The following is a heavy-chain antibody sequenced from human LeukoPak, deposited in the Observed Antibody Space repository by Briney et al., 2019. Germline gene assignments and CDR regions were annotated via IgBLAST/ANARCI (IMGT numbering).Heavy chain of an antibody. J-gene: IGHJ6*03. Sequence: SQTLSLTCTVSGGSNSSGGYYWSWIRQHPGKGLEWIGYIYYSGSTYFNPSLKSRVTISVDTSKNQFSLKLSSVTAADTAVYYCARDAEIQYYYMDVWGKGTTVTVSS. V-gene: IGHV4-31*03. CDR2: IYYSGST. D-gene: IGHD5-18*01. CDR3: ARDAEIQYYYMDV. CDR1: GGSNSSGGYY.